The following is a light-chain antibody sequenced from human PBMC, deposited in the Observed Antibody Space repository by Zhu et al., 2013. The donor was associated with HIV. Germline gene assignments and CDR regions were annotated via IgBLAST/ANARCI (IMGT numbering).Light chain of an antibody. CDR2: GVS. Sequence: EIVMTQSPVTLSVSPGERATLSCRASQSVSTNLAWYQQKPGQAPRLLIYGVSIRATGIPDRFSGSGSGTDFTLTISSLEPEDFAVYYCQQRGNWPNSFGQGTKLEIK. CDR3: QQRGNWPNS. V-gene: IGKV3D-15*01. J-gene: IGKJ2*03. CDR1: QSVSTN.